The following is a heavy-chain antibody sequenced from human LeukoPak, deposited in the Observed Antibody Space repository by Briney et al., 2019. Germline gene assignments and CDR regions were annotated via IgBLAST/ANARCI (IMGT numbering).Heavy chain of an antibody. J-gene: IGHJ4*02. V-gene: IGHV4-59*01. CDR1: GASISSYY. D-gene: IGHD3-10*01. CDR3: ARTRLETDEFYFDY. CDR2: IYYSGST. Sequence: VKPSEPLSLTCTAAGASISSYYWSWIRQPPGKGLERIGYIYYSGSTNYNPSLKSRVTISVDTSKNQFSLKLSSVTAADTAVYYCARTRLETDEFYFDYWGQGTLVTVSS.